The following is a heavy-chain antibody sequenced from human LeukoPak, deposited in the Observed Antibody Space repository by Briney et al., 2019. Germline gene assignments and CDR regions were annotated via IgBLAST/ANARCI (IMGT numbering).Heavy chain of an antibody. Sequence: PGGSLRLSCAASGFTFTDYWMHWVRQAPGKGLMWVSRIKTDGRVTHYAESVKGRFTISRDDAKNTVYLQMNSLRAEDTAVYYCAKAGSSTSCYRNWFDPWGQGTLVTVSS. CDR1: GFTFTDYW. D-gene: IGHD2-2*02. V-gene: IGHV3-74*01. CDR3: AKAGSSTSCYRNWFDP. J-gene: IGHJ5*02. CDR2: IKTDGRVT.